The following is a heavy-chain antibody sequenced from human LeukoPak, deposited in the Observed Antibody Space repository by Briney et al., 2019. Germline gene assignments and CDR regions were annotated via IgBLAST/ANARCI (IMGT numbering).Heavy chain of an antibody. CDR1: GGSVGSGSYY. D-gene: IGHD6-19*01. J-gene: IGHJ5*02. Sequence: SGTLSLTCTVSGGSVGSGSYYWSWIRQPPGKGLDWIGYIYYSGSTNYNTSLKSRVTISVDTSKNQFSLKLSSVTAADTAVYYCARDSGAMDSSGWYFLSPTRRGNWFDPWGQGTLVTVSS. V-gene: IGHV4-61*01. CDR2: IYYSGST. CDR3: ARDSGAMDSSGWYFLSPTRRGNWFDP.